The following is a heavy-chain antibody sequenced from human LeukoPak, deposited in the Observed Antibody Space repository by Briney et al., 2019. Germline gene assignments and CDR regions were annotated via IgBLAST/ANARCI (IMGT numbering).Heavy chain of an antibody. V-gene: IGHV3-21*01. Sequence: GGSLRLSCAASGFTFSSYGMHWVRQAPGKGLEWVSSTSSSSSYIYYADSVKGRFTISRDNAKKSLYLQMNRLRAEDTAVYFCARADTSDILTGYSDYWGQGTLVTVSS. CDR1: GFTFSSYG. D-gene: IGHD3-9*01. J-gene: IGHJ4*02. CDR2: TSSSSSYI. CDR3: ARADTSDILTGYSDY.